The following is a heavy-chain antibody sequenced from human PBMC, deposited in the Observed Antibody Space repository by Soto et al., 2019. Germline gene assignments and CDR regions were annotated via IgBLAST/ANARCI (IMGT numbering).Heavy chain of an antibody. V-gene: IGHV4-59*08. Sequence: QVQLQESGPGLVKPSETLSLTCTVSSGSINNYYWSWIRQPPGKGLEWIGYIYYSGGTNYSPSRRWRVTISVATSKTRFPLILTSVPAADTAIDSCARHRRPGSSGWYGVDPWGQGTLVTVSS. J-gene: IGHJ5*02. CDR1: SGSINNYY. CDR3: ARHRRPGSSGWYGVDP. CDR2: IYYSGGT. D-gene: IGHD6-13*01.